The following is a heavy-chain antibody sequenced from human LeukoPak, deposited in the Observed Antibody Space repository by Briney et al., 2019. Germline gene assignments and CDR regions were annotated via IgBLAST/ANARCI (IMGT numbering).Heavy chain of an antibody. CDR2: IYYSGST. J-gene: IGHJ6*02. Sequence: SETLSLTCTVSGGSISSYYWSWIRQPPGKGLEWIGYIYYSGSTNYNPPLKSRVTISVDTSKNQFSLKLSSATAADTAVYYCARVWLGPGTQYYYYYGMDVWGQGTTVTVSS. CDR3: ARVWLGPGTQYYYYYGMDV. D-gene: IGHD3-10*01. CDR1: GGSISSYY. V-gene: IGHV4-59*01.